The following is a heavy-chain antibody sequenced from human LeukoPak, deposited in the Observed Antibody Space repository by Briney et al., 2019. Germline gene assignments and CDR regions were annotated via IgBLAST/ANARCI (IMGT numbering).Heavy chain of an antibody. Sequence: PSQTLSLTCTVSGGSLSSGGYYWSWIRQHPGKGLEWIGYIYYSGSTYYNPSLKSRVTISVDTSKNQFSLKLSSVTAADTAVYYCARAPLWFGELFSWFDPWGQGTLVTVSS. CDR2: IYYSGST. J-gene: IGHJ5*02. D-gene: IGHD3-10*01. CDR3: ARAPLWFGELFSWFDP. V-gene: IGHV4-31*03. CDR1: GGSLSSGGYY.